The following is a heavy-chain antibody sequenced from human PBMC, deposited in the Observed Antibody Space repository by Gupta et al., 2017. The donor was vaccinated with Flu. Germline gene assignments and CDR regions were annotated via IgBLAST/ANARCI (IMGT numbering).Heavy chain of an antibody. V-gene: IGHV1-69*01. Sequence: APGQGLEWMGGIIPIFRTTNYAQKFQGRVTIPADESTGTVYMELSSLRSDDTAMYYCARDQYQVLSPDAFDIWGQGTMVTVSS. CDR3: ARDQYQVLSPDAFDI. D-gene: IGHD2-2*01. CDR2: IIPIFRTT. J-gene: IGHJ3*02.